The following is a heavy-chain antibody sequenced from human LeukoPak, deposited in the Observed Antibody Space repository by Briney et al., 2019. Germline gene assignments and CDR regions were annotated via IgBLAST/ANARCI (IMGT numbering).Heavy chain of an antibody. CDR2: IYYSGTT. D-gene: IGHD2-2*01. Sequence: SETLSLTCTVSGGSISSYYWSWIRQPPGKGLEWIGYIYYSGTTSYNPSLKSRVTISVDTSKNQFSLKLSSVTAADTAVYYCAKQAFCSSSNCYPFDYWGQGTLVTVSS. V-gene: IGHV4-59*01. CDR1: GGSISSYY. J-gene: IGHJ4*02. CDR3: AKQAFCSSSNCYPFDY.